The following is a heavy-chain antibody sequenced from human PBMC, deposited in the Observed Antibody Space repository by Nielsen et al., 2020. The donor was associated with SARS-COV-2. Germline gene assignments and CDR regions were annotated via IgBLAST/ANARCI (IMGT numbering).Heavy chain of an antibody. J-gene: IGHJ4*02. D-gene: IGHD2-21*02. Sequence: GESLKISCAASGFTFDNYAMTWVRQAQGKGMEWVSVIKRSGGSTYYADSVKGRFTISRDNSRNTLFLQMNTVRHEDTAVYYCARESETFSLRPRYFDYWGQGALVTVSS. CDR1: GFTFDNYA. CDR3: ARESETFSLRPRYFDY. CDR2: IKRSGGST. V-gene: IGHV3-23*01.